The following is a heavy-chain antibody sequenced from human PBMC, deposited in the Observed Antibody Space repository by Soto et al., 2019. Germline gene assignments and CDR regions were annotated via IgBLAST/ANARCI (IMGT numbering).Heavy chain of an antibody. Sequence: GESLKISCKGSGYSFTSYWIGWVRQMPGKGLEWMGIIYPGDSDTRYSPSFQGQVTISADKSISTAYLQWSSLKASDTAMYYCARAGYCTNGVCSETSLDYWGQGTLVTVSS. D-gene: IGHD2-8*01. CDR3: ARAGYCTNGVCSETSLDY. J-gene: IGHJ4*02. CDR1: GYSFTSYW. CDR2: IYPGDSDT. V-gene: IGHV5-51*01.